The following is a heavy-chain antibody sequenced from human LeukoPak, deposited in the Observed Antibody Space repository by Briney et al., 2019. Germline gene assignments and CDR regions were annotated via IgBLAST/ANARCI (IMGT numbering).Heavy chain of an antibody. CDR3: ARGQTGTIDY. D-gene: IGHD1-1*01. CDR2: IYYSGNT. J-gene: IGHJ4*02. CDR1: GGSISSSSYY. Sequence: SETLSLTCTVFGGSISSSSYYWGWIRQPPGKGLEWIGSIYYSGNTFYNPSLKSRVTISVDTSKNQFSLKLSSVTAADTAVYYCARGQTGTIDYWGQGTLVTVSS. V-gene: IGHV4-39*07.